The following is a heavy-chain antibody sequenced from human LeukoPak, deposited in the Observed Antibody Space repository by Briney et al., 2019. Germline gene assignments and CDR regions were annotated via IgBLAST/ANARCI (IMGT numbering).Heavy chain of an antibody. CDR1: GGSISSSSYY. CDR2: MYYSGST. J-gene: IGHJ4*02. V-gene: IGHV4-39*07. CDR3: ARQVRQWLVPDY. D-gene: IGHD6-19*01. Sequence: SETLSLTCTVSGGSISSSSYYWGWIRQPPGKGLEWIGSMYYSGSTYYNPSLKSRVTISVDTSKNQFSLKLSSVTAADTAVYYCARQVRQWLVPDYWGQGTLVTVSS.